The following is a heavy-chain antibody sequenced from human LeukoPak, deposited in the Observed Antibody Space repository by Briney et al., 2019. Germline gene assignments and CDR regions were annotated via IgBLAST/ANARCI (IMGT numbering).Heavy chain of an antibody. V-gene: IGHV3-9*01. CDR1: GFTFDDYA. CDR2: ISWNSGSI. Sequence: PGGSLRLSCAASGFTFDDYAMHWVRQAPGKGLELVSGISWNSGSIGYADSVKGRFTISRDNAKNSLYLQMNSLRAEDTDLYYCAMFGGYYDSSGYPDYWGQGTLVTVSS. D-gene: IGHD3-22*01. J-gene: IGHJ4*02. CDR3: AMFGGYYDSSGYPDY.